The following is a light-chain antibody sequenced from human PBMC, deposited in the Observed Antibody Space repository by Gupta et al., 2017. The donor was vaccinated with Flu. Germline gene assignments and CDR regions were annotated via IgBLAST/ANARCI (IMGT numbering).Light chain of an antibody. V-gene: IGLV2-11*01. CDR2: DVN. CDR3: CSFAGDSSVGV. Sequence: VTTSCTGTSCDVGAYNYVSWYQQYTGRAPKLMIYDVNRRPSGAPARFSGSKSGTTASLTISWLQADDEADYYCCSFAGDSSVGVFGGGTKVTVL. CDR1: SCDVGAYNY. J-gene: IGLJ3*02.